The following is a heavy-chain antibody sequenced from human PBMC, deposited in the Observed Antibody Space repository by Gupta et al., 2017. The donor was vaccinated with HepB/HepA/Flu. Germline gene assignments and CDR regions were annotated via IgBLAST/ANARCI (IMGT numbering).Heavy chain of an antibody. V-gene: IGHV4-39*01. J-gene: IGHJ6*03. CDR3: ARQSDRDRDDVWKDYMDV. CDR1: GGSIHSTSYY. D-gene: IGHD3-3*01. Sequence: QLQLQESGPGLAKPSEPLSRTCTVSGGSIHSTSYYWGWIRTPPGKGLEWIGDMYYSGNTYYNPSLKSRVIIYVDTPKNQFSLKLSSVTAADTAVYYCARQSDRDRDDVWKDYMDVWGKGTTVTVSS. CDR2: MYYSGNT.